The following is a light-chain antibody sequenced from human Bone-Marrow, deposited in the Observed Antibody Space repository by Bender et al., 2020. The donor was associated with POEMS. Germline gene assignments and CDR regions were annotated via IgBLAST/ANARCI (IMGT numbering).Light chain of an antibody. Sequence: QSALTQPASVSGSPGQSITISCSGTSSDVGGYNYVSWYQQHPGKAPKLMIYDVSNRPSGVSDRFSGSKSGNTASLTISGLQAEDEADYYCKSYTSSSTTYVFATGTKVTVL. CDR1: SSDVGGYNY. V-gene: IGLV2-14*01. CDR3: KSYTSSSTTYV. J-gene: IGLJ1*01. CDR2: DVS.